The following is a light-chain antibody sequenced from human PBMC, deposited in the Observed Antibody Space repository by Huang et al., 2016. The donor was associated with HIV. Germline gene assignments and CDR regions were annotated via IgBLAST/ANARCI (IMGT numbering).Light chain of an antibody. CDR2: DAS. Sequence: DIQMTQSPSSLSASVGDRVTITCQASQDITNSLNWYQQRPGKAPKRLIYDASHLQTGVPSRFTGNGSGTHFTFAISSLKPEDVATYYCQQYDNLPLTFGGGTKVEIK. J-gene: IGKJ4*01. V-gene: IGKV1-33*01. CDR1: QDITNS. CDR3: QQYDNLPLT.